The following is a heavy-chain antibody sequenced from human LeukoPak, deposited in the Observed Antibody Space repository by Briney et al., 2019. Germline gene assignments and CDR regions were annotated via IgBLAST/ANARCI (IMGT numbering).Heavy chain of an antibody. J-gene: IGHJ6*02. Sequence: QPGGSLRLPCEASGFTFSSYAMHWVRQAPGKGLEWVAVISYDGSSEYYVDSVKGRFTISRDNSKNTLYLQMNSLRPEDTAFYYCAREPRYCSGGICKADHYGMDVWGQGTTVTVSS. D-gene: IGHD2-15*01. V-gene: IGHV3-30-3*01. CDR3: AREPRYCSGGICKADHYGMDV. CDR2: ISYDGSSE. CDR1: GFTFSSYA.